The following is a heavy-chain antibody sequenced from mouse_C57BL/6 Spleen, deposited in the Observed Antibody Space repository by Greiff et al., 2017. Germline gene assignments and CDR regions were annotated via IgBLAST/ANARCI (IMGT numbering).Heavy chain of an antibody. Sequence: QVQLQQPGAELVKPGASVKLSCKASGYTFTSYWMHWVKQRPGQGLEWIGMIHPNSGSTNYNEKFKSKATLTVDKSSSTAYMQLSSLTSEDSAVYYCARDSYYYGSSYWGQGTTLTVSS. J-gene: IGHJ2*01. CDR1: GYTFTSYW. CDR3: ARDSYYYGSSY. D-gene: IGHD1-1*01. CDR2: IHPNSGST. V-gene: IGHV1-64*01.